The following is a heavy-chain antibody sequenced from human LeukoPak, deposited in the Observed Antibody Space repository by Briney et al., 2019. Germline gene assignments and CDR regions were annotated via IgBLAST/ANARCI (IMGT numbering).Heavy chain of an antibody. V-gene: IGHV4-39*01. CDR2: IYYSGST. D-gene: IGHD6-6*01. CDR3: ASFAIAASHEDFDY. Sequence: SETLSLTCTVSGGSISSSSYYWGWIRQPPGKGLEWIGSIYYSGSTYYNPSLKSRVTLSVDPSKNQFSLKLGSVTAADTAVYYCASFAIAASHEDFDYWGQGTLVTVSS. J-gene: IGHJ4*02. CDR1: GGSISSSSYY.